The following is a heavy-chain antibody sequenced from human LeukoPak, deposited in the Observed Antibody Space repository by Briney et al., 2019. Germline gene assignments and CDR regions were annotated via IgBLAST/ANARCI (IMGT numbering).Heavy chain of an antibody. CDR1: GFTLSNFW. CDR2: IKQDGSDK. V-gene: IGHV3-7*01. CDR3: ARSRCGGECYATGL. J-gene: IGHJ4*02. Sequence: GGSLRLSGAASGFTLSNFWMSWVRQAPGKGLEWVANIKQDGSDKNYMDSVKGRFTISRDNAKNSLYLQMNSLRAEDTAVYYCARSRCGGECYATGLWGQGTLVTVSS. D-gene: IGHD2-21*01.